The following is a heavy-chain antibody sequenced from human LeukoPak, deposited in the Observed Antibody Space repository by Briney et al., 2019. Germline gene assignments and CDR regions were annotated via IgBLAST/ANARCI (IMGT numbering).Heavy chain of an antibody. CDR1: GFTFSRFW. CDR3: ARGTMIQGGNWFDP. CDR2: INSDGSTA. J-gene: IGHJ5*02. D-gene: IGHD3-22*01. V-gene: IGHV3-74*01. Sequence: PGGSLRLSCAASGFTFSRFWMHWVRQAPGKGLMWVSRINSDGSTATYADSVKGRFTISRDNAKDTLYLEMSSLRAEDTAVYYCARGTMIQGGNWFDPWGQGTLVTVSS.